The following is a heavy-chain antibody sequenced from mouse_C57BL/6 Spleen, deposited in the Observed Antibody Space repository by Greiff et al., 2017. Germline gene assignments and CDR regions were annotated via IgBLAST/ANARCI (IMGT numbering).Heavy chain of an antibody. D-gene: IGHD2-3*01. CDR2: IHPNSGST. CDR3: ARSYDGFAY. J-gene: IGHJ3*01. CDR1: GYTFTSSW. V-gene: IGHV1-64*01. Sequence: QVQLQQPGAELVKPGASVKLSCKASGYTFTSSWMHWVKQRPGQGLEWIGMIHPNSGSTNYNEKFKSKATLTVDKSSSTAYMQLSSLTSEDTAVYYCARSYDGFAYWGQGTLVTVSA.